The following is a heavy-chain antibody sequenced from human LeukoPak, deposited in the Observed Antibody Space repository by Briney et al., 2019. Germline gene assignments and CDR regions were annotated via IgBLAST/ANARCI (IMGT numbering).Heavy chain of an antibody. J-gene: IGHJ4*02. Sequence: PGGSLRLSCAASGFTFSSYWMHWVRQAPGKGLVWVSRINSDGSSTSYADSVKGRFTISRDNAKNTLYLQMNSLGAEDTAVYYCARSRYSSSWGFDYWGQGTLVTVSS. CDR1: GFTFSSYW. CDR2: INSDGSST. V-gene: IGHV3-74*01. D-gene: IGHD6-13*01. CDR3: ARSRYSSSWGFDY.